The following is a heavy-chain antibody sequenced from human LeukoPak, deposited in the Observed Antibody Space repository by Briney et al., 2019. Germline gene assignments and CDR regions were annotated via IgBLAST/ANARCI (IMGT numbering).Heavy chain of an antibody. J-gene: IGHJ6*03. CDR3: ARLGRFLEWLPSILSYYYYMDV. D-gene: IGHD3-3*01. CDR1: GGSISSSSYY. CDR2: IYYSGST. V-gene: IGHV4-39*07. Sequence: SDTLSLTCTVSGGSISSSSYYWGWIRQPPGKGLEWIGSIYYSGSTYYNPSLKSRVTISVDTSKNQFSLKLSSVTAADTAVYYCARLGRFLEWLPSILSYYYYMDVWGKGTTVTVSS.